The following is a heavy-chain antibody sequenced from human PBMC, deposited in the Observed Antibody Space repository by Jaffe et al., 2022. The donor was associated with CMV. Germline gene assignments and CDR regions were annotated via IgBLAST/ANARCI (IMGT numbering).Heavy chain of an antibody. D-gene: IGHD2-2*01. CDR2: ISSSSSYI. J-gene: IGHJ6*03. V-gene: IGHV3-21*01. CDR3: ARVPDCSSTSCYAEGVYCSGGSCNIDIPDYYMDV. CDR1: GFTFSSYS. Sequence: EVQLVESGGGLVKPGGSLRLSCAASGFTFSSYSMNWVRQAPGKGLEWVSSISSSSSYIYYADSVKGRFTISRDNAKNSLYLQMNSLRAEDTAVYYCARVPDCSSTSCYAEGVYCSGGSCNIDIPDYYMDVWGKGTTVTVSS.